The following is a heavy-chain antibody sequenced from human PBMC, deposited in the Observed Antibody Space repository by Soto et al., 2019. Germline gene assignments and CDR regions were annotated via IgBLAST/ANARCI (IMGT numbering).Heavy chain of an antibody. V-gene: IGHV4-61*01. CDR3: ARVYSSLHYFDY. Sequence: SGNFCWRRIRQPPGKGLEWIGYIYYSGSTNYNPSLKSRVTISVDTSKNQFSLKLSSVTAADTAVYYCARVYSSLHYFDYWGQGTLVTVSS. J-gene: IGHJ4*02. CDR1: SGNFC. D-gene: IGHD6-13*01. CDR2: IYYSGST.